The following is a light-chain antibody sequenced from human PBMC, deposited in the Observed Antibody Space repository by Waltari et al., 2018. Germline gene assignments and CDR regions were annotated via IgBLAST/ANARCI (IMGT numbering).Light chain of an antibody. V-gene: IGKV2-28*01. CDR3: MQALQTPDT. CDR1: QSLLHSNGYNY. CDR2: LGS. J-gene: IGKJ5*01. Sequence: DIVMTQSPLSLPATPGEPASISCRSSQSLLHSNGYNYLDWYLQKPGQSPQLLIYLGSTRASGVPDRFSGSGSGTDFTLKISRVEAEDVGVYYCMQALQTPDTFGQGTRLEIK.